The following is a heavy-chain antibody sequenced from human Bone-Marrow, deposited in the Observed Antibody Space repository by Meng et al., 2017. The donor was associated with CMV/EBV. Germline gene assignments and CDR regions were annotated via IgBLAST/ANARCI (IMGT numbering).Heavy chain of an antibody. CDR2: IKSKTDGGTT. CDR3: TTDPSSYYFEY. D-gene: IGHD6-6*01. V-gene: IGHV3-15*01. CDR1: GFTFSNAW. J-gene: IGHJ4*02. Sequence: GESLKISCAASGFTFSNAWMSWVRQAPGKGLEWVGRIKSKTDGGTTDYAAPVKGRFTISRDDSKNTLYLQMNSLKTEDTAVYYCTTDPSSYYFEYWGQGTLVTVSS.